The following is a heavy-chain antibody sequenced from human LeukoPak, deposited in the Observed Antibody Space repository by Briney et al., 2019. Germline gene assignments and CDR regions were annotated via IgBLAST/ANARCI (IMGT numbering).Heavy chain of an antibody. V-gene: IGHV3-21*01. J-gene: IGHJ4*02. CDR2: ISSSSSYI. D-gene: IGHD1-14*01. Sequence: GGSLRLSCAASGFTFSNYAMNWVRQAPGKGLEWVSSISSSSSYIYYADSVKGRFTISRDNAKNSLYLQMNSLRAEDTAVYYCARAKPISGQPLNYWGQGTLVTVSS. CDR3: ARAKPISGQPLNY. CDR1: GFTFSNYA.